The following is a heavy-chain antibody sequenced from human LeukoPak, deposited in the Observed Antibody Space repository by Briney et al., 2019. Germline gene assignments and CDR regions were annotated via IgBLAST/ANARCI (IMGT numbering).Heavy chain of an antibody. D-gene: IGHD4-17*01. CDR3: ARDGDYGDYTGNYYGMDV. V-gene: IGHV1-2*04. Sequence: ASVKVSCKASGYTFTGYFIQWVRQAPGQGLEWMGWINPNSGGTNYAQKFQGWVTMTRDTSISTAYMELSRLRSDDTAVYYCARDGDYGDYTGNYYGMDVWGQGTTVTVSS. CDR1: GYTFTGYF. J-gene: IGHJ6*02. CDR2: INPNSGGT.